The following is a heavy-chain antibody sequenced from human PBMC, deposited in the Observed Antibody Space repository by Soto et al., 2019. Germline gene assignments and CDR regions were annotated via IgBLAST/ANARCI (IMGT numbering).Heavy chain of an antibody. Sequence: SVKVSCKASGFTFTSSAVQWVRQARGQRLEWIGWIVVGSGNTNYAQKFQERVTITRDMSTSTAYMELSSLRSEDTAVYYYAADGSSSWYYYYYGMDVWGQGTTVTVSS. V-gene: IGHV1-58*01. D-gene: IGHD6-13*01. CDR3: AADGSSSWYYYYYGMDV. J-gene: IGHJ6*02. CDR2: IVVGSGNT. CDR1: GFTFTSSA.